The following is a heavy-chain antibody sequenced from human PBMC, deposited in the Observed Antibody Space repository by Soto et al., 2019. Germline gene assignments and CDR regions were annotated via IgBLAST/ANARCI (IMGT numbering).Heavy chain of an antibody. J-gene: IGHJ5*02. Sequence: WSLRLSCVASVFSFRSYTMNWVRQAPGKGLEWVSGVSGNGGNTYYADSVKGRFSISRDNSKNTLYLQLNSLRAEDTAIYYCAKDRMGASGWFDPWGQGTPVTVSS. V-gene: IGHV3-23*01. CDR1: VFSFRSYT. CDR3: AKDRMGASGWFDP. CDR2: VSGNGGNT. D-gene: IGHD1-26*01.